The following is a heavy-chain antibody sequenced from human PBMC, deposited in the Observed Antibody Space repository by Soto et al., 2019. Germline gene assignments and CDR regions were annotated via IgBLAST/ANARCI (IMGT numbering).Heavy chain of an antibody. CDR3: ARQEDGYEWLYDY. Sequence: PSETLSLTCTVSGGSISSSSYYWGWIRQPPGKGLEWIGSIYYSGSTYYNPSLKSRVTISVDTSKNQFSLKLSSVTAADTAVYYCARQEDGYEWLYDYWGQGTLVTVSS. CDR2: IYYSGST. CDR1: GGSISSSSYY. D-gene: IGHD5-12*01. V-gene: IGHV4-39*01. J-gene: IGHJ4*02.